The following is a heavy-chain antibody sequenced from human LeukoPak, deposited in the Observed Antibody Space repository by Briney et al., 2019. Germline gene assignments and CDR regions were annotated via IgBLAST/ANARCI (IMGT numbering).Heavy chain of an antibody. CDR1: GFTFSSYG. CDR2: IWYDGSNK. D-gene: IGHD3-16*02. Sequence: GGSLRLSCAASGFTFSSYGMHWVRQAPGKGLEWVAVIWYDGSNKYYADSVKGRFTISRDSSKNTLYLQMNSLRAEDTAVYYCAKEGDYVWGSYRPPFDYWGQGTLVTVSS. V-gene: IGHV3-33*06. J-gene: IGHJ4*02. CDR3: AKEGDYVWGSYRPPFDY.